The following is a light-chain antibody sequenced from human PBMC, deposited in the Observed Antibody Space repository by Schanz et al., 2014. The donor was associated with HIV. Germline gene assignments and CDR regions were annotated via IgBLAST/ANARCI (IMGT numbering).Light chain of an antibody. V-gene: IGLV2-23*02. CDR1: SSDVGSYNL. J-gene: IGLJ2*01. CDR2: EIS. CDR3: CSYKGSGTLV. Sequence: QSVLTQPASVSGSPGQSITISCTGTSSDVGSYNLVSWYQQYPGKAPKLMIYEISKWPSGVSNRFSGSKSGNTASLTISGLQAEDEADYYCCSYKGSGTLVFGGGTKLTVL.